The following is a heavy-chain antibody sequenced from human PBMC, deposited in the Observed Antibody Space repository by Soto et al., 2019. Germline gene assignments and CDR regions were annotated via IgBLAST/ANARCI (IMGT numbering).Heavy chain of an antibody. CDR1: GASLSRGGFY. CDR2: AYYDGRT. J-gene: IGHJ4*02. V-gene: IGHV4-31*03. Sequence: QVQLQESGPGLAKPSQTLSLTCNVSGASLSRGGFYWSWIRQHPEKGLEGIGYAYYDGRTYYNPSLKSRVTITIDTSENQFSLRLNSLTAADTAVYFCARGNPIFDSSGLDFDFWGQGILVTVSS. D-gene: IGHD3-22*01. CDR3: ARGNPIFDSSGLDFDF.